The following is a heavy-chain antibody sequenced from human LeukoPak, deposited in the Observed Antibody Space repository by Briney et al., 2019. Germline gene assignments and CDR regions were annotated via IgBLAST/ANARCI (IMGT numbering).Heavy chain of an antibody. CDR2: IYYSGST. Sequence: PSETLSLTCTVSGGSISSSSYYWGWIRQPPGKGLEWIGSIYYSGSTYYNPALKIRLTISVDTAKNQFSLKLSSVTAADTAVYYCARQVQDYYDSSGSPYYFDYWGQGTLVTVSS. J-gene: IGHJ4*02. D-gene: IGHD3-22*01. CDR3: ARQVQDYYDSSGSPYYFDY. V-gene: IGHV4-39*01. CDR1: GGSISSSSYY.